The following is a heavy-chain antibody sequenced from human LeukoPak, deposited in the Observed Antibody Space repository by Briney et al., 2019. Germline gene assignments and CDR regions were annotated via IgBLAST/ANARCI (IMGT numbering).Heavy chain of an antibody. CDR2: ISDSGTST. D-gene: IGHD5-12*01. Sequence: GGSLRLSCAASGFTFSNYAVAWVRQAPGKGLAWVSAISDSGTSTQYADSVKGRFTIFRDNSKNTVYLQMNNLGVEDTAVYFCAKGSTHWRDYYYFDCWGQGTLVTVSS. V-gene: IGHV3-23*01. J-gene: IGHJ4*02. CDR1: GFTFSNYA. CDR3: AKGSTHWRDYYYFDC.